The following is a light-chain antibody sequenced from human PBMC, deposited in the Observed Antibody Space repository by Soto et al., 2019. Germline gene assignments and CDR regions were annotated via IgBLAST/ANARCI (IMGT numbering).Light chain of an antibody. CDR3: QQFNTYPTLT. CDR2: DAS. Sequence: IQVTQAPSSLSASVGDMVTITCRASQDISSALAWYQQKPGKAPNLLIYDASSLQSGVPSRFSGSGSGTDFSLTVSSLKPEDFATYSCQQFNTYPTLTFGHGTRLEI. CDR1: QDISSA. J-gene: IGKJ5*01. V-gene: IGKV1-13*02.